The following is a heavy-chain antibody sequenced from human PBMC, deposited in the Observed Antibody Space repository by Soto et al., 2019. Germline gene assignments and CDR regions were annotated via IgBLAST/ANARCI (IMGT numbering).Heavy chain of an antibody. CDR3: VKGHSDSYYYFDY. CDR1: GFTFSFCA. D-gene: IGHD3-22*01. Sequence: EVQLLESGGGLVQPGGSLRLSCAASGFTFSFCAMSWVRQAPGKGLEWVSSIRGSGGDTYYADSVRGRFTISRDNSKNTLYLQMNSLRVEDTAVYYWVKGHSDSYYYFDYWGQGTLVTGSS. CDR2: IRGSGGDT. V-gene: IGHV3-23*01. J-gene: IGHJ4*02.